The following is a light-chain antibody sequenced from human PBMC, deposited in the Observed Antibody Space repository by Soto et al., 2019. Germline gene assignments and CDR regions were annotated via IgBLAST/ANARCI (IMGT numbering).Light chain of an antibody. Sequence: EIVMTQSPATLSVSPGERATLSCGASQSVSSRYLAWYQQKPGQAPRLLIYGGSSRATGIPDRFSGSGSGTDFILTIRRLEPEDFVVYYCQHYGTSPHTFGQGTKLEIK. CDR2: GGS. V-gene: IGKV3-20*01. J-gene: IGKJ2*01. CDR3: QHYGTSPHT. CDR1: QSVSSRY.